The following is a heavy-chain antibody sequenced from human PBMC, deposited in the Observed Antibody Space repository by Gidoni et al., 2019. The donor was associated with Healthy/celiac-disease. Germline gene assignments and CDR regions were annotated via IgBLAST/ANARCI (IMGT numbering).Heavy chain of an antibody. J-gene: IGHJ4*02. Sequence: QVQLQESGPGLVKPSQTLSLTCTVSGGPISSGGYYWSWIRQHPGKGLEWIGYIYYSGSTYYNPSLKSRVTISVDTSKNQFSLKLSSVTAADTAVYYCARDPGPLYSTGFDYWGQGTLVTVSS. V-gene: IGHV4-31*03. CDR2: IYYSGST. CDR1: GGPISSGGYY. CDR3: ARDPGPLYSTGFDY. D-gene: IGHD6-25*01.